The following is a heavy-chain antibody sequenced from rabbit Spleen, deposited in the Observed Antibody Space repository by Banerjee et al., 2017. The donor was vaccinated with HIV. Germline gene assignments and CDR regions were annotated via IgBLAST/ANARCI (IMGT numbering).Heavy chain of an antibody. D-gene: IGHD4-2*01. Sequence: QEQLEESGGDLVKPGASLTLTCKASGLDFSSSYWICWVRQAPGKGLEWIACIDVGKSGSTYYETWAKGRFTISKTSSTTVTLQMTSLTVADTATYFCARDFAGREDFNLWGPGTLVTVS. J-gene: IGHJ4*01. CDR2: IDVGKSGST. CDR1: GLDFSSSYW. CDR3: ARDFAGREDFNL. V-gene: IGHV1S45*01.